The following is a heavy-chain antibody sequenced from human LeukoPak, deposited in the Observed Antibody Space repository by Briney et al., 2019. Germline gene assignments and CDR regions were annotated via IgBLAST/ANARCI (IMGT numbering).Heavy chain of an antibody. CDR2: IIPIFGTA. J-gene: IGHJ4*02. D-gene: IGHD5-18*01. CDR3: ARAGIQLWYTPFDY. CDR1: GGTFSSYA. Sequence: GASVKVSCEASGGTFSSYAISWVRQAPGQGLEWMGGIIPIFGTANYAQKFQGRVTITADKSTSTAYMELSSLRSEDTAVYYCARAGIQLWYTPFDYWGQGTLVTVSS. V-gene: IGHV1-69*06.